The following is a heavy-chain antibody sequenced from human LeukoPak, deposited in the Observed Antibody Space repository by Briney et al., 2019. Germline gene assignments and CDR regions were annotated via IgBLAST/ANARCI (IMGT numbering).Heavy chain of an antibody. Sequence: GRSLRLSCADSGFTFSSYVMHWVRQAPGKGLEYVSAISSNGGSTYYADSVKGRFTISRDNSRNTLRLQMSSLRVEDTAVYYCVKDSSSGSYFDYWGQGTLVTVSS. D-gene: IGHD3-10*01. J-gene: IGHJ4*02. CDR2: ISSNGGST. V-gene: IGHV3-64D*06. CDR1: GFTFSSYV. CDR3: VKDSSSGSYFDY.